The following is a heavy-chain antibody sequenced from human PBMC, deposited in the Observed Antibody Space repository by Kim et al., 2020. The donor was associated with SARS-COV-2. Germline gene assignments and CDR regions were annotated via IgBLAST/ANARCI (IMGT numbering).Heavy chain of an antibody. CDR2: IASDGGGK. CDR3: AREGGSSGGAGWLYS. Sequence: GGSLRLSCAASGFTFGNSPMHWDPQAPGEGLEGVAVIASDGGGKNYLDAVKGRFIISRDNSTNTLDLQMASLRVEDTAVYYCAREGGSSGGAGWLYSWGPGTLVTVS. D-gene: IGHD6-19*01. CDR1: GFTFGNSP. J-gene: IGHJ5*01. V-gene: IGHV3-30*04.